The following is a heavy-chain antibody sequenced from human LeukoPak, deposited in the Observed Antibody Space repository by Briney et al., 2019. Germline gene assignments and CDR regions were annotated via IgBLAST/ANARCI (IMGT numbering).Heavy chain of an antibody. V-gene: IGHV3-48*04. CDR1: EFTFVRYA. J-gene: IGHJ6*03. D-gene: IGHD6-13*01. CDR3: VRDPSYGSSWYCYMDV. Sequence: GGSLRLSCAASEFTFVRYAMNWVRQAPGKGLEWVSYISSSSFKIGYADSVKGRFTISRDNSKNSLYLQMDSLRVEDTAVYYCVRDPSYGSSWYCYMDVWGKGTTVTVSS. CDR2: ISSSSFKI.